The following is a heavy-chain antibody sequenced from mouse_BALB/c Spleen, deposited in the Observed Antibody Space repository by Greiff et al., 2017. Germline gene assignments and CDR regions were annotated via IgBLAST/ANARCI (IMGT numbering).Heavy chain of an antibody. V-gene: IGHV1-18*01. J-gene: IGHJ3*01. CDR1: GYTFTDYN. CDR2: INPNNGGT. D-gene: IGHD1-1*01. Sequence: VQLQQSGPELVKPGASVKIPCKASGYTFTDYNMDWVKQSHGKSLEWIGDINPNNGGTIYNQKFKGKATLTVDKSSSTAYMELRSLTSEDTAVHYCARGDYYGSSYVSPFAYWGQGTLVTVSA. CDR3: ARGDYYGSSYVSPFAY.